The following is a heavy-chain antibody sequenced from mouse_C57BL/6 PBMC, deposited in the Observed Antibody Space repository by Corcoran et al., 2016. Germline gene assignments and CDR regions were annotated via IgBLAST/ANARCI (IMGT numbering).Heavy chain of an antibody. Sequence: DVQLQESGPGLVKPSQSLSLTCSVTGYSITSGYYWNWIRQFPGNKLEWMGYITSDGSNNYNPSLKNRISITRDTSKNQFFLKLNSVTTEDTATYYCAREGFFDGYYSAYWGQGTLVTVSA. CDR3: AREGFFDGYYSAY. J-gene: IGHJ3*01. D-gene: IGHD2-3*01. CDR2: ITSDGSN. CDR1: GYSITSGYY. V-gene: IGHV3-6*01.